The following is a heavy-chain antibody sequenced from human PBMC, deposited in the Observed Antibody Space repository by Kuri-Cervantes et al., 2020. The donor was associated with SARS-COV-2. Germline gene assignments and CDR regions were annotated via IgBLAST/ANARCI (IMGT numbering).Heavy chain of an antibody. D-gene: IGHD1-26*01. Sequence: SQTLSLTCAVYGGSFSGYYWSWIRQPPGKGLEWIGEIYHGGRTYYNPSLKSRLTMSLDMSKSQFSLKLNSVTAADTAVYYCARDSRSYYQVLLDHSYYSYMDVWGKGTTVTVSS. CDR2: IYHGGRT. CDR3: ARDSRSYYQVLLDHSYYSYMDV. J-gene: IGHJ6*03. V-gene: IGHV4-34*01. CDR1: GGSFSGYY.